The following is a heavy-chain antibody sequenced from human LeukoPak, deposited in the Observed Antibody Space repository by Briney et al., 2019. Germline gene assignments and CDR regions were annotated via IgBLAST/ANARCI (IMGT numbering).Heavy chain of an antibody. D-gene: IGHD2-2*02. CDR1: GYTFTVYY. CDR2: INPNSGGT. J-gene: IGHJ4*02. Sequence: ASVKVSFKASGYTFTVYYMHWVRQAPGQGPEWMGWINPNSGGTNYAQKFQGRVTMTRDTSISTAYMELSRLRSDDTAVYYCARIYCSSTSCYIDYWGQGTLVTVSS. CDR3: ARIYCSSTSCYIDY. V-gene: IGHV1-2*02.